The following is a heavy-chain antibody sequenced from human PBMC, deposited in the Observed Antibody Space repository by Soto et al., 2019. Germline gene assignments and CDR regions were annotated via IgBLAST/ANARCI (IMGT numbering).Heavy chain of an antibody. CDR1: GGSISSGGYY. Sequence: SETLSLTCTVSGGSISSGGYYWSWIRQHQGKGLEWIGYIYYSGSTNYNNSLKSRVTISVDTSKNQFSLKLSSVTAADTAVYYCARVRATNFYYGMDVWGQGTTVTVSS. CDR2: IYYSGST. D-gene: IGHD1-26*01. J-gene: IGHJ6*02. V-gene: IGHV4-61*08. CDR3: ARVRATNFYYGMDV.